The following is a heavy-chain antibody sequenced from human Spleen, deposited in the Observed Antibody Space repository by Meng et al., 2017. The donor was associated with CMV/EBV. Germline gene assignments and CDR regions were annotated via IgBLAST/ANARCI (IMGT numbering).Heavy chain of an antibody. CDR1: GFTLSSYA. CDR2: IYSGNTNR. Sequence: GESLKISCVVSGFTLSSYAMSWVRQAPGKGLEWVSAIYSGNTNRYYADFVKGRFSISRDDSKNTLYLQMHSLGAEDTAVYYCAKHRSGGMDVWGQGTTVTVSS. J-gene: IGHJ6*02. V-gene: IGHV3-23*03. CDR3: AKHRSGGMDV.